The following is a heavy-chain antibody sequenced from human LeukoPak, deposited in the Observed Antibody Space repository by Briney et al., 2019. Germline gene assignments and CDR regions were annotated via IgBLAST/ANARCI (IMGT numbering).Heavy chain of an antibody. CDR3: TTVSQQQLGLFDY. Sequence: PGGSLRLSCAASGFTFSSYEMNWVRQAPGKGLEWVSYISSSGSTIYYADSVKGRFTISRDNAKNSLYLQLNSLKTEDTAVYYCTTVSQQQLGLFDYWGQGTLVTVSS. CDR1: GFTFSSYE. V-gene: IGHV3-48*03. CDR2: ISSSGSTI. J-gene: IGHJ4*02. D-gene: IGHD6-13*01.